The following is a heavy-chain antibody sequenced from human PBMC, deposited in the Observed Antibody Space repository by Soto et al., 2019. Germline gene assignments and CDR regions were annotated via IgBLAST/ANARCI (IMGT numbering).Heavy chain of an antibody. CDR1: GFTFSSYA. D-gene: IGHD6-13*01. CDR2: ISGGGGNT. Sequence: GGSLRLSCAASGFTFSSYAMSWVRQAPGKGLEWVSGISGGGGNTYYADSVKGRFTMSRDNSKNTLYLQVNSLRAEDTAVYYCAKDQAAAGTISSYFQHWGQGTLVTVSS. J-gene: IGHJ1*01. CDR3: AKDQAAAGTISSYFQH. V-gene: IGHV3-23*01.